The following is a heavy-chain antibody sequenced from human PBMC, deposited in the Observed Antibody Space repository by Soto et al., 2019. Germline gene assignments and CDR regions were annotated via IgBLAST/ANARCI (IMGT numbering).Heavy chain of an antibody. CDR1: GGSISSYQ. Sequence: PSETLSLTSTVSGGSISSYQWSWIRQPPGKGLEWIGYISYSGRTNYNPSLKSRVTISVDTSKNQFSLKLTSVTAADTAVYYCARGTYYYDSSGYDLEYYFDYWGQGTLVTVS. J-gene: IGHJ4*02. CDR2: ISYSGRT. CDR3: ARGTYYYDSSGYDLEYYFDY. V-gene: IGHV4-59*01. D-gene: IGHD3-22*01.